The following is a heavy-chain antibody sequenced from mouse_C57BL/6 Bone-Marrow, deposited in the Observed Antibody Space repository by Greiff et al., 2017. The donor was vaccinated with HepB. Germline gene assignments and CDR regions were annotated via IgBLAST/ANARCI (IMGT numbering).Heavy chain of an antibody. Sequence: QVQLQQPGAELVKPGASVKMSCKASGYTFTSYWITWVKQRPGQGLEWIGDINPSNGGTNYNEKFKSKATLTVDKSSSTAYMQRSSLTSEDSAVYYCARSGYYGSSLAYWGQGTLVTVSA. CDR3: ARSGYYGSSLAY. CDR2: INPSNGGT. D-gene: IGHD1-1*01. CDR1: GYTFTSYW. V-gene: IGHV1-55*01. J-gene: IGHJ3*01.